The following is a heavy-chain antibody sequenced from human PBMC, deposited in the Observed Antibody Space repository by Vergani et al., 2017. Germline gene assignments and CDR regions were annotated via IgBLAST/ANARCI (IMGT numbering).Heavy chain of an antibody. J-gene: IGHJ6*03. V-gene: IGHV3-74*01. CDR2: INSDGDST. D-gene: IGHD1-26*01. Sequence: EVHLVESGGVVVQPGGSLRLSCTASGFTFSNYWMQWVRQAPGKGLMWVSRINSDGDSTSYADSVKGRFTISRDNAKNTLYLQMDSLRAEDTAVYYCARDGWELLDYFYYMDVWGKGTTVTVSS. CDR1: GFTFSNYW. CDR3: ARDGWELLDYFYYMDV.